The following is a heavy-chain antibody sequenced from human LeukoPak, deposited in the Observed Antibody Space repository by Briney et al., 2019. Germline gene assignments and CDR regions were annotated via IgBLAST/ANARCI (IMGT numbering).Heavy chain of an antibody. J-gene: IGHJ5*02. CDR2: ISSSSSYI. V-gene: IGHV3-21*04. D-gene: IGHD3-10*01. Sequence: GGSLRLSCAASGFTFSSYSMNWVRQAPGQGLEWVSSISSSSSYIYYADSVRGRFTISRDNAKNSLYLQMNSLRAEDTAVYYCVRGSSGTVVRGVSWAWFDPWGQGTLVSVSS. CDR1: GFTFSSYS. CDR3: VRGSSGTVVRGVSWAWFDP.